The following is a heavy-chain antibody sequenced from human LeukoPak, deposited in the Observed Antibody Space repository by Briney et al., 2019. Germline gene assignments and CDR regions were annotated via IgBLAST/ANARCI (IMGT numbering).Heavy chain of an antibody. J-gene: IGHJ4*02. Sequence: PGGSLRLSCVVSGFTFSSYSMNWVRQAPGKGLEWVSSISSSSSYIYYADSVKGRFTISRDNAKNSLYLQMNSLRAEDTAVYYCARDDIAVATCFDYWGQGTLVTVSS. CDR1: GFTFSSYS. V-gene: IGHV3-21*01. CDR3: ARDDIAVATCFDY. D-gene: IGHD6-19*01. CDR2: ISSSSSYI.